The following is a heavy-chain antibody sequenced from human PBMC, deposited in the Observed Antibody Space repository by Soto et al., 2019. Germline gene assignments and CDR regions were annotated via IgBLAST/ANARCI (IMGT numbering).Heavy chain of an antibody. J-gene: IGHJ4*02. Sequence: QLQLQESGPGPVKPSETLSLTCTVSGGSISSSSYYWGWIRQPPGKGLEWIGSIYYSGSTYYNPSLKSRVTISVDTSKNQFSLKLSSVTAADTAVYYCATLWFGEGNYWGQGTLVTVSS. CDR3: ATLWFGEGNY. CDR2: IYYSGST. V-gene: IGHV4-39*01. D-gene: IGHD3-10*01. CDR1: GGSISSSSYY.